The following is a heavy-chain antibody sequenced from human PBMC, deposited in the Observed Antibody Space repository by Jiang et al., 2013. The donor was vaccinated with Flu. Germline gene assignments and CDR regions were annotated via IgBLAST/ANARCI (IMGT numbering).Heavy chain of an antibody. V-gene: IGHV4-59*01. J-gene: IGHJ3*01. Sequence: SGSGLVKPSGTLSLTCTVSSGSISRNYWSWIRQPPGKGLEWIGYVFYTGRTKYNPSLESRVSISMDTSKNQFSLRLRSATAADTAAYYCARVRLYGAGPVGAFDVWGQGRMVTISS. D-gene: IGHD2-8*01. CDR2: VFYTGRT. CDR3: ARVRLYGAGPVGAFDV. CDR1: SGSISRNY.